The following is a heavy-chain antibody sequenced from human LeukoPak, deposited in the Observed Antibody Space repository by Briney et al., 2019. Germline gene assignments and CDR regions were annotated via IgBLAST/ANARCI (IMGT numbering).Heavy chain of an antibody. CDR2: IYYSGAT. CDR1: GGSISNYY. Sequence: SETLSLTCTVSGGSISNYYWNWIRQPPGKGLEWTWYIYYSGATNSNPSLKSRVSMSGDTSRDQFSLKLSSVTAADTAVYYCARGRKYTSGYRVTELGSGYSDYWGQGTLVTVSS. D-gene: IGHD5-18*01. J-gene: IGHJ4*02. CDR3: ARGRKYTSGYRVTELGSGYSDY. V-gene: IGHV4-59*01.